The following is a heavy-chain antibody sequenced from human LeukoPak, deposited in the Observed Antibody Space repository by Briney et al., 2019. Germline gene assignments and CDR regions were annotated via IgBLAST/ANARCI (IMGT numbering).Heavy chain of an antibody. CDR2: SYHGGTT. D-gene: IGHD1-26*01. CDR3: ARHGGTLDYFDS. Sequence: SETLSLTCSVSNGSISTYYWSWIRQAPGKGLEWIGYSYHGGTTSYNPSLKRRVTISVDSPRNQFFLRLTSLTAAATALYYCARHGGTLDYFDSWGPGSLVIVSS. V-gene: IGHV4-59*08. CDR1: NGSISTYY. J-gene: IGHJ4*02.